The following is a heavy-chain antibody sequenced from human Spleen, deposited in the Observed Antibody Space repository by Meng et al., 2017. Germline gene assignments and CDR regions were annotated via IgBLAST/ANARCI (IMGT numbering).Heavy chain of an antibody. V-gene: IGHV4-4*02. CDR2: IYHSGST. CDR3: AREVPRKYFDL. D-gene: IGHD1-14*01. Sequence: EPGPGREKPLGPRSLPCAVSGGSISSSNWWSWVRQPPGKGLEWSGEIYHSGSTNYNPSLKSRVPISVDKSKNQFSLKLSSVTAADTAVYYCAREVPRKYFDLWGRGTLVTVSS. CDR1: GGSISSSNW. J-gene: IGHJ2*01.